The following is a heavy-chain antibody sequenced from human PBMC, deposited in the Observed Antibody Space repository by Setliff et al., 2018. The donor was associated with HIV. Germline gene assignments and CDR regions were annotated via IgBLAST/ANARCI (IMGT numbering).Heavy chain of an antibody. V-gene: IGHV1-18*01. Sequence: ASVKVSCKASGYTFTSYGISWVRQAPGQGLEWMGWLSDYNGNTNYAQNFQGRVTLTRDTSISTAFMDLSSLRSDDTAMYYCARGVGSSWFDSWGQGTLVTVSS. CDR1: GYTFTSYG. J-gene: IGHJ5*01. CDR2: LSDYNGNT. D-gene: IGHD1-26*01. CDR3: ARGVGSSWFDS.